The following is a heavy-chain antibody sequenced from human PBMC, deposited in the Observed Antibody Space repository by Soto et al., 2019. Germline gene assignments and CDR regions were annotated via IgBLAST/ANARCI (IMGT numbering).Heavy chain of an antibody. V-gene: IGHV4-31*03. CDR2: IYYSGST. J-gene: IGHJ4*02. CDR1: GGSISSGGYY. CDR3: ARDRTVSGSGWYYFDY. D-gene: IGHD6-19*01. Sequence: QVQLQESGPGLVKPSQTLSLTCTVSGGSISSGGYYWSWIRQHPGKGLEWIGYIYYSGSTYYNPSLKSRVTISVDTSKNQFSLKLSSVTAADTAVYYCARDRTVSGSGWYYFDYWGQGTLVTVSS.